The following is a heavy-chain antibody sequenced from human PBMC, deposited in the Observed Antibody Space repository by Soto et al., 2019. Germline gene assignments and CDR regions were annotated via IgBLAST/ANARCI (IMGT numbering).Heavy chain of an antibody. CDR1: GFTFDDYA. D-gene: IGHD3-3*01. Sequence: GGSLRLSCAASGFTFDDYAMHWVRQAPGKGLEWVSGISWNSDNIGYADSVKGRFTISRDNVKNSLYPQMNSLRAEDTALYYCAKPSGHHPLHWFDPWGQGTLVTVSS. V-gene: IGHV3-9*01. J-gene: IGHJ5*02. CDR2: ISWNSDNI. CDR3: AKPSGHHPLHWFDP.